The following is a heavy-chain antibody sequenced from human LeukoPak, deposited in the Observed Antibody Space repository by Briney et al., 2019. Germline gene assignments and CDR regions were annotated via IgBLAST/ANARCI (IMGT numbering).Heavy chain of an antibody. D-gene: IGHD3-10*01. J-gene: IGHJ4*02. CDR1: GGSFSGYY. Sequence: PSETLSLTCAVYGGSFSGYYWSWIRQPPGKGLEWIGEINHSGSTNYNPSLKSRVTISVDTSKNQFSLKLSSVTAADTAVYYCARHKSRGKLLSLMIPPPNFGYWGQGTLVTVSS. V-gene: IGHV4-34*01. CDR2: INHSGST. CDR3: ARHKSRGKLLSLMIPPPNFGY.